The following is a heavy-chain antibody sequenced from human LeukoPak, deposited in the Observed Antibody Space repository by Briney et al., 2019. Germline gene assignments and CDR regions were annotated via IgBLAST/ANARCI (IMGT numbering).Heavy chain of an antibody. CDR3: AREYGDYGVSYYYYMDV. V-gene: IGHV1-2*02. D-gene: IGHD4-17*01. Sequence: GASVKVACKASGYTFTGYYMLWVRQAPGQGLEWMGWINPNSGGTNYAQKFQGRVTMTRDTPISTAYLELSRLRSDDTAVYYCAREYGDYGVSYYYYMDVWGKGTTVTVSS. CDR2: INPNSGGT. J-gene: IGHJ6*03. CDR1: GYTFTGYY.